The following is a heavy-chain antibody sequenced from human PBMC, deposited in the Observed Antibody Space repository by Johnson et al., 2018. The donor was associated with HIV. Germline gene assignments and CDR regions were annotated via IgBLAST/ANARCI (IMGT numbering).Heavy chain of an antibody. D-gene: IGHD3-10*01. Sequence: VPLVESRGGLVQPGVSLTLSSASSGFTFSSYWMSWVRQAPGKGLVWVSRINSDGSSTRYADSVKGRFTISKDNSRNTLFLHMNSLRADDTAVYYCAIGRGEFPRHAFDIWGQGTMVTVSA. CDR1: GFTFSSYW. J-gene: IGHJ3*02. CDR3: AIGRGEFPRHAFDI. V-gene: IGHV3-74*02. CDR2: INSDGSST.